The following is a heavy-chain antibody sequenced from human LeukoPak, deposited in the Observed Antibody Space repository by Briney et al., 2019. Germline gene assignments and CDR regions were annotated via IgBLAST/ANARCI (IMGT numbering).Heavy chain of an antibody. V-gene: IGHV3-30*02. CDR1: GFMFSSHG. Sequence: GGSLRLSCAASGFMFSSHGMHWVRQAPGKGLEWVAFIRYDGSNKYSGDSVRGRFTISRDNSKNTLYLQMNSLRAEDTAVYYCAKLSPTDTSGDYWGQGTLVTVSS. CDR2: IRYDGSNK. J-gene: IGHJ4*02. CDR3: AKLSPTDTSGDY. D-gene: IGHD3-10*01.